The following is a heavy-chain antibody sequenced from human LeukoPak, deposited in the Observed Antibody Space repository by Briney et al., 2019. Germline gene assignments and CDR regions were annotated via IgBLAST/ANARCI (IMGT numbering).Heavy chain of an antibody. Sequence: GGSLRLSCAASGFTLSSYEMNWVRQAPGKGLEWVSYISSSGSTKYYADSVKGRFTISRDNAKNSLYLQMNSLRAEDTAVYYCASDRGYSYGYYMDVWGKGTTVTVSS. CDR2: ISSSGSTK. J-gene: IGHJ6*03. CDR3: ASDRGYSYGYYMDV. V-gene: IGHV3-48*03. CDR1: GFTLSSYE. D-gene: IGHD5-18*01.